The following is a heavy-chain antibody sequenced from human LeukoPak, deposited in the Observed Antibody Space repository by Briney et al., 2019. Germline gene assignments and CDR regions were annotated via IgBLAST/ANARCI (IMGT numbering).Heavy chain of an antibody. J-gene: IGHJ4*02. CDR3: ARAVISDYYDSSGYSDY. D-gene: IGHD3-22*01. CDR1: GFIFSSYA. CDR2: ISYDGSNK. Sequence: PGGSLRLSCAASGFIFSSYAMHWVRQAPGKGLEWVAVISYDGSNKYYADSVKGRFTISRDNSKNTLYLQMNSLRAEDTAVYYCARAVISDYYDSSGYSDYWGQGTLVTVSS. V-gene: IGHV3-30*04.